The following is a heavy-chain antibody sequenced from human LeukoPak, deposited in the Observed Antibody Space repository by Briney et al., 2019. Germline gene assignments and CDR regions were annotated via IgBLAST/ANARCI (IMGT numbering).Heavy chain of an antibody. CDR1: GFTFDDYG. V-gene: IGHV3-20*04. CDR2: INWNGGST. J-gene: IGHJ4*02. CDR3: ARRRITMVRGVILSYYFDY. D-gene: IGHD3-10*01. Sequence: PGGSLRLSCAASGFTFDDYGMSWVRQAPGKGPEWVSGINWNGGSTGYADSVKGRFTISRDNAKNSLYLQMNSLRAEDTALYYCARRRITMVRGVILSYYFDYWGQGTLVTVSS.